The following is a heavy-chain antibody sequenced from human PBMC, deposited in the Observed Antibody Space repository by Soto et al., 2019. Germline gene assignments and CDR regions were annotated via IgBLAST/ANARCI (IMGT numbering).Heavy chain of an antibody. CDR3: ARERGGYGLFDS. Sequence: SETLSLTCAVSGGSISNAAYSWSWIRQPPGKGLEWIGYIYPSGMPFYNPSLRSRVTISIDRSNDQFSLNLKSVTAADTAVYYCARERGGYGLFDSWGQGTLVTVSS. CDR1: GGSISNAAYS. D-gene: IGHD5-18*01. J-gene: IGHJ4*02. V-gene: IGHV4-30-2*01. CDR2: IYPSGMP.